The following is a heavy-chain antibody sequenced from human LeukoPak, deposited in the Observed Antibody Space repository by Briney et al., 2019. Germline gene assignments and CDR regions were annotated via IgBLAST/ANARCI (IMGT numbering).Heavy chain of an antibody. D-gene: IGHD3-22*01. CDR3: AREAAPLDYYDSSGYPNWFDP. CDR1: GGTFSSYA. CDR2: IIPILGIA. J-gene: IGHJ5*02. V-gene: IGHV1-69*04. Sequence: GASVKVSCKASGGTFSSYAISWVRQAPGQGLEWMGRIIPILGIANYAQKFQGGVTITADKSTSTAYMELSSLRSEDTAVYYCAREAAPLDYYDSSGYPNWFDPWGQGTLVTVSS.